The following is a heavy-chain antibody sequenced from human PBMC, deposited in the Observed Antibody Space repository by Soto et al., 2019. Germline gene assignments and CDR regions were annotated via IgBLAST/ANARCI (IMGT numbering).Heavy chain of an antibody. CDR1: EFNFRTYS. CDR3: ARTPLIRRQQTKTLDASHELYSGHFDF. D-gene: IGHD3-10*02. V-gene: IGHV3-30-3*01. CDR2: ISYDGSDK. Sequence: PGGSLRLSCAAYEFNFRTYSMHWVRQAPGKGLEWLTVISYDGSDKYYADSVKGRFTISRDNSKNKLYLQMNSLRTDDTAVYFCARTPLIRRQQTKTLDASHELYSGHFDFWGQGP. J-gene: IGHJ4*02.